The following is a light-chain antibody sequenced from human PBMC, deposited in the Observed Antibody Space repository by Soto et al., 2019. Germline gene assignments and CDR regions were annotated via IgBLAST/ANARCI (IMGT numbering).Light chain of an antibody. Sequence: DIPMTQSPSSLSASAGDRIIITCRASRDIGNFVNWYQQTPGKAPRLLIYDASNLDIGDPSRFNASGSGTDFTFNISSLQPEDIATYYCQQYDDRPPYAFGGGTRVDLK. CDR1: RDIGNF. CDR2: DAS. J-gene: IGKJ4*01. CDR3: QQYDDRPPYA. V-gene: IGKV1-33*01.